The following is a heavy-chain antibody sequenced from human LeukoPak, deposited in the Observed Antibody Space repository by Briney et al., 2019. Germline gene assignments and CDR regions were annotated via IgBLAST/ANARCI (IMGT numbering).Heavy chain of an antibody. V-gene: IGHV3-7*01. CDR1: GFTSGTYW. J-gene: IGHJ4*02. CDR3: ARDRGSSGWYEFEY. D-gene: IGHD6-19*01. CDR2: IKQDGSEK. Sequence: GGSLRLSRAASGFTSGTYWMSWVRQAPGKGLEWVANIKQDGSEKYYVDSVRGRFTISRDNAKNSLYLQMNSLRAEDTAVYYCARDRGSSGWYEFEYWGQGALVTDSS.